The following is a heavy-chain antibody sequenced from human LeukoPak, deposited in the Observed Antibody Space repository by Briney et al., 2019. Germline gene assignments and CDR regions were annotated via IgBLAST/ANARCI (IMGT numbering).Heavy chain of an antibody. D-gene: IGHD3-10*01. CDR2: IIPIFGTA. CDR3: ARDKRLLGHYYYMDV. J-gene: IGHJ6*03. CDR1: GGTFSSYA. V-gene: IGHV1-69*05. Sequence: SVKVSCKASGGTFSSYAISWVRQAPGQGREWMGGIIPIFGTANYAQKFQGRVTITTDESTSTAYMELSSLRSEDTAVYYCARDKRLLGHYYYMDVWGKGTTVTVSS.